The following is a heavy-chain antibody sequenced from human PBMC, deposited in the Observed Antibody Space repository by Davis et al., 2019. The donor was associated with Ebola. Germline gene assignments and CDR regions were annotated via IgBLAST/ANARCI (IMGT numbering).Heavy chain of an antibody. CDR2: ISSSSSYI. D-gene: IGHD4-23*01. V-gene: IGHV3-21*01. J-gene: IGHJ3*02. CDR1: GFTFSSYS. Sequence: GESLKISCAASGFTFSSYSMNWVRQAPGKGLEWVSSISSSSSYIYYADSVKGRFTISRDNAKNSLYLQMNSLRAEDTAVYYCARDRSLRWRNDAFDIWGQGTMVTVSS. CDR3: ARDRSLRWRNDAFDI.